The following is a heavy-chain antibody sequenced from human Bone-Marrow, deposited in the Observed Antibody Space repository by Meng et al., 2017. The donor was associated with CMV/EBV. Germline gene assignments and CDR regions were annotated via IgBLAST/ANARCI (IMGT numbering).Heavy chain of an antibody. CDR2: IRYDGSNK. CDR1: GFTFSSYG. D-gene: IGHD6-6*01. V-gene: IGHV3-30*02. J-gene: IGHJ4*02. Sequence: GESLKIYCAASGFTFSSYGMHWVRQAPGKGLEWVAFIRYDGSNKYYADSVKGRFTTSRDNSKNTLYLQMNSLRAEDTAVYYCAKFGGKQLVVDYWGQGTLVTVSS. CDR3: AKFGGKQLVVDY.